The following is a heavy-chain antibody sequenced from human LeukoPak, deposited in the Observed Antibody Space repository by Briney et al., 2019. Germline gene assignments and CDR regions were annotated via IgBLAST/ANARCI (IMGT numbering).Heavy chain of an antibody. CDR3: ARGYLRGGPDYYDSSGDAFDT. V-gene: IGHV4-59*01. CDR1: GGSTSSYY. CDR2: IYYSGST. Sequence: PSETLSLTCTVSGGSTSSYYWSWIRQSPGKGLEWIGYIYYSGSTNYNPSLKSRVTISVDPSKNQFSLKLSSVTAADTAVYYCARGYLRGGPDYYDSSGDAFDTWGQGTMVTVSS. J-gene: IGHJ3*02. D-gene: IGHD3-22*01.